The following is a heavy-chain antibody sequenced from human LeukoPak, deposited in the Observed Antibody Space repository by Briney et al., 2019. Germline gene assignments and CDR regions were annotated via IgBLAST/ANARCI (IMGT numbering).Heavy chain of an antibody. V-gene: IGHV3-33*01. D-gene: IGHD2-15*01. Sequence: GGSLTLSCTASGFTFSAYGMHWVRLAPGKGLEWVAAIRYDGSKKNYKDSMKGRFTVSRDNSKNTLYMQMNSLGGEDTAIYYCAREDWGHCSGQTCLGALDIWGQGTMVTVSP. CDR3: AREDWGHCSGQTCLGALDI. CDR2: IRYDGSKK. CDR1: GFTFSAYG. J-gene: IGHJ3*02.